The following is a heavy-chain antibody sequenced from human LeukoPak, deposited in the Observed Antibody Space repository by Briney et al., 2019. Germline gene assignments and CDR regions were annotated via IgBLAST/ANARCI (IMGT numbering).Heavy chain of an antibody. CDR2: ISDSGSLT. J-gene: IGHJ4*02. CDR1: GFAFSSQA. V-gene: IGHV3-23*01. CDR3: AKDARRTSGWYFFDC. Sequence: GSLRLSCAASGFAFSSQAMGWVRQAPGKGLEWVSVISDSGSLTYYADSVKGRFTISRDNSKNALFLQMSSLRAEDTAVYYCAKDARRTSGWYFFDCWGQGTLVTVTS. D-gene: IGHD6-19*01.